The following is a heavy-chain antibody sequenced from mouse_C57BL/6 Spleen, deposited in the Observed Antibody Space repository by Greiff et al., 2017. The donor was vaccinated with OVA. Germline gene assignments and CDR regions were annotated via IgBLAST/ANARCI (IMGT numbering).Heavy chain of an antibody. Sequence: QVQLKQSGAELVMPGASVKLSCKASGYTFTSYWMHWVKQRPGQGLEWIGEIDPSDSYTNYNQKFKGKSTLTVDKSSSTAYMQLSSLTSEDSAVYYCARAAVGSSGPDYWGQGTTLTVSS. CDR2: IDPSDSYT. J-gene: IGHJ2*01. CDR3: ARAAVGSSGPDY. D-gene: IGHD3-2*02. V-gene: IGHV1-69*01. CDR1: GYTFTSYW.